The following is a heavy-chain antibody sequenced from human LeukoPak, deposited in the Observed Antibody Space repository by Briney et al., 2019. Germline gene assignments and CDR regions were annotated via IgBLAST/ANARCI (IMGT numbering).Heavy chain of an antibody. J-gene: IGHJ4*02. Sequence: HTGRSLRLSCAASGFTFDDYAMHWVRQAPGKGLEWVSGISWNSGSIGYADSVKGRFTISRDNAKNSVYLQMSGLTVEDTAVYYCVRDVEIWGQGTLVTVSS. CDR3: VRDVEI. CDR2: ISWNSGSI. D-gene: IGHD5-24*01. V-gene: IGHV3-9*01. CDR1: GFTFDDYA.